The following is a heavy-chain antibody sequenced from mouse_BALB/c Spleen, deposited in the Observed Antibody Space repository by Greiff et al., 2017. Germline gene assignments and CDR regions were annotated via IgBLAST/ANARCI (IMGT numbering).Heavy chain of an antibody. CDR2: IYPGDGDT. V-gene: IGHV1-82*01. CDR3: ARGYEAWFAY. CDR1: GYAFSSSW. J-gene: IGHJ3*01. Sequence: QVQLQQSGPELVKPGASVKISCKASGYAFSSSWMNWVKQRPGQGLEWIGRIYPGDGDTNYNGKFKGKATLTADKSSSTAYMQLSSLTSVDSAVYFCARGYEAWFAYGGQGTLVTVSA. D-gene: IGHD2-14*01.